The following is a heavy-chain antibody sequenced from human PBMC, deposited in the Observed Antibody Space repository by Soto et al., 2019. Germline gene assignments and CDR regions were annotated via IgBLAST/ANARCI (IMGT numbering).Heavy chain of an antibody. CDR2: IYYSGST. V-gene: IGHV4-31*03. CDR1: GGSISSGGYY. D-gene: IGHD3-10*01. J-gene: IGHJ4*02. CDR3: ARAFEDGFGELPSFDY. Sequence: QVQLQESGPGLVKPSQTLSLTCTVSGGSISSGGYYWSWIRQHPGKGLEWIGYIYYSGSTSYNPSLKSRVTISVDTSKNQFSLKLSSVTAAATAVYYCARAFEDGFGELPSFDYWGQGTLVTVSS.